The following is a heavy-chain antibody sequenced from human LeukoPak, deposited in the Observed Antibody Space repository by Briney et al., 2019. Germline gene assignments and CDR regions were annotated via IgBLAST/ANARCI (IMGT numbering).Heavy chain of an antibody. J-gene: IGHJ4*02. D-gene: IGHD3-10*01. Sequence: PGGSLRLSCAASGFTFSNYAMSWVRQAPGKGLEWVSAVSTSGGSTYYADSVKGRFTISRDNSKNTLYLQMNSLRADDTAVYYCASKGSSGSSYYFDYWGQGTLVTVSS. CDR3: ASKGSSGSSYYFDY. CDR2: VSTSGGST. CDR1: GFTFSNYA. V-gene: IGHV3-23*01.